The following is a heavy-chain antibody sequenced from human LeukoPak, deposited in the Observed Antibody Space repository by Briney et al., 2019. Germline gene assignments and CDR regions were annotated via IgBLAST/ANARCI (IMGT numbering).Heavy chain of an antibody. CDR1: GFTVSSNY. CDR3: ARDRDYYDSSGYYGGMDV. CDR2: IYSGGST. V-gene: IGHV3-66*01. J-gene: IGHJ6*02. D-gene: IGHD3-22*01. Sequence: PGGSLRLSCAASGFTVSSNYMSWVRQAPGKGLEWVSVIYSGGSTYYADSVKGRFTISRDNSKNTLYLQMNSLRAEDTAVYYCARDRDYYDSSGYYGGMDVWGQGTTVTVSS.